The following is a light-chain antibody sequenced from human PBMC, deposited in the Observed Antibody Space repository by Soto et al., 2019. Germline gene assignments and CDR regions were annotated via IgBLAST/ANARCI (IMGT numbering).Light chain of an antibody. Sequence: QSALTQPASVSGSPGQSITISCTGTSSDVGGYNYVSWYQQHPGKAPKLMIYDVSNRPSGVSNRFSGSKSGNTASLTISGLHAADEADYYCSSYKSSSTLEVFGTGTKLTVL. CDR3: SSYKSSSTLEV. J-gene: IGLJ1*01. CDR2: DVS. V-gene: IGLV2-14*01. CDR1: SSDVGGYNY.